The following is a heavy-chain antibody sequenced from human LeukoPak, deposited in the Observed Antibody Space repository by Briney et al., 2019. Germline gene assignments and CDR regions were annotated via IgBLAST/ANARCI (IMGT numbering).Heavy chain of an antibody. V-gene: IGHV1-18*01. CDR1: GYTFTSYG. D-gene: IGHD2-2*01. J-gene: IGHJ5*02. CDR2: ISAYNGNT. CDR3: ARDRRYCSSTSCYGLSWFDP. Sequence: ASVKVSCEASGYTFTSYGISWVRQAPGQGLEWMGWISAYNGNTNYAQKLQGRVTMTTDTSTSTAYMELRSLRSDDTAVYYCARDRRYCSSTSCYGLSWFDPWGQGTLVTVSS.